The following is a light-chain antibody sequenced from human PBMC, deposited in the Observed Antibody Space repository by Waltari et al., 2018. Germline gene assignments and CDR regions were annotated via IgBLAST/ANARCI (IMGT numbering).Light chain of an antibody. Sequence: DIQVTQSPSTLSASVGDRVTITCRASQSIGIWLAWYQQKPGKAPKVLIYDASTLESGVPSRFSASGSGTDFSLTISCLQPEDFATYYCQQYHAYSWAFGQGTKVEVK. CDR3: QQYHAYSWA. V-gene: IGKV1-5*01. CDR1: QSIGIW. CDR2: DAS. J-gene: IGKJ1*01.